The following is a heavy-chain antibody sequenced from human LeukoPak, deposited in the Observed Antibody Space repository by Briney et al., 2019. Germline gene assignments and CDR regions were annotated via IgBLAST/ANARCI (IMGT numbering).Heavy chain of an antibody. CDR1: GESFSDYS. CDR2: INHSGST. J-gene: IGHJ6*03. CDR3: ARVTVYYDSSGYYPWYYYYYMDV. V-gene: IGHV4-34*01. D-gene: IGHD3-22*01. Sequence: SETLSLTCAVYGESFSDYSWTWIRQPPGGGLEWIGQINHSGSTNYNPSLKSRVTISVDTSKNQFSLKLSSVTAADTAVYYCARVTVYYDSSGYYPWYYYYYMDVWGKGTAVTVSS.